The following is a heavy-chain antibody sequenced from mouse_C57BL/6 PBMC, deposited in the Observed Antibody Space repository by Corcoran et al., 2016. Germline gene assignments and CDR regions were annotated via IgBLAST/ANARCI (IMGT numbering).Heavy chain of an antibody. J-gene: IGHJ2*01. CDR3: ARWNDETGTDYFDY. Sequence: QIQLVQSGPELKKPGGTVKISFKASGYTFTTYGLRWVKQAPGKGLKWMGWINTYSGVPTYADDFKGRFAFSLENSASTAYLLINNLKNEDTATYFCARWNDETGTDYFDYWGQGTTLTVSP. CDR2: INTYSGVP. D-gene: IGHD4-1*01. V-gene: IGHV9-3*01. CDR1: GYTFTTYG.